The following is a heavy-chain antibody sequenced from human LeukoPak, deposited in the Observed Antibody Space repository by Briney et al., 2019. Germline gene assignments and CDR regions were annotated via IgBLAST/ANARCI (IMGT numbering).Heavy chain of an antibody. CDR1: GFTFSSYW. CDR2: INSDGSST. J-gene: IGHJ5*02. Sequence: GGSLRLSCAASGFTFSSYWMHWVRQAPGKGLVWVSRINSDGSSTSYADSVKGRFTISRDNAKNTLYLQMNSLRAEDTAVYYCARDSFPYYDFWSGYPWFDPWGQGPLVTVSS. V-gene: IGHV3-74*01. D-gene: IGHD3-3*01. CDR3: ARDSFPYYDFWSGYPWFDP.